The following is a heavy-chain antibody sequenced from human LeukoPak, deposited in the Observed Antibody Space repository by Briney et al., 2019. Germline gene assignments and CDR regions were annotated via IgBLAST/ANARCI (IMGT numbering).Heavy chain of an antibody. Sequence: SVKVSCKSSGESLSNYLITWVRQAPGQGLEWMGHVIPVLGRSNFAQKYQGRITITADESTNTAYMELRSLRSEDTAVYYCARDSPDCSSTSCLLPARTYYYYGMDVWGQGTTVTVSS. CDR3: ARDSPDCSSTSCLLPARTYYYYGMDV. CDR2: VIPVLGRS. J-gene: IGHJ6*02. CDR1: GESLSNYL. V-gene: IGHV1-69*10. D-gene: IGHD2-2*01.